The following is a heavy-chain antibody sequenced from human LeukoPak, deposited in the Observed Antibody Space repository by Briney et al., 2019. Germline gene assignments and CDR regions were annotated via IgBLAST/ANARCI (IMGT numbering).Heavy chain of an antibody. D-gene: IGHD4-17*01. CDR3: ARGPRSGAFDY. V-gene: IGHV4-34*01. Sequence: SETLSLTCAVYGGSFSGYYWSWIRQPPGKGLEWIGEINHSGSTNYNPSLKSRVTISVDTSKNQFSLKLSSVTAADTAVYYCARGPRSGAFDYWGQGTLVTVSS. CDR2: INHSGST. CDR1: GGSFSGYY. J-gene: IGHJ4*02.